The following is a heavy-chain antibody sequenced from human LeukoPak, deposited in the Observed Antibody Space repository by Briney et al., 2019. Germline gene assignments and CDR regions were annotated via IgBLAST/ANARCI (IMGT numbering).Heavy chain of an antibody. V-gene: IGHV1-69-2*01. CDR2: VDPEGGES. CDR3: TTSEGNY. J-gene: IGHJ4*02. Sequence: ATVTLSCKASVYTFTDYYIHWVHQAPGKGLEWIGRVDPEGGESISAEKFQARVTMTADTSTDTAYMELSSLRSDDTAVYYCTTSEGNYWGQGTLVTVSS. CDR1: VYTFTDYY.